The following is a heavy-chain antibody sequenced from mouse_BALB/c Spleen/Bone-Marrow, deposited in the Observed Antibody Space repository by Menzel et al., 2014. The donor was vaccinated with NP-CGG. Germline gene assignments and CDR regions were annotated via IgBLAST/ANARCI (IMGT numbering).Heavy chain of an antibody. CDR3: VRSGSSSGYFDY. Sequence: EVKLVESGGGLVQPGGSRKLSCAASGFTFSSFGMHWVRQAPEKGLEWVAYISSGSSTIYYGDTVMGRFTISRDNPKNTLFLQMTSLRSEDTATYYCVRSGSSSGYFDYWGQGPTLTVSS. V-gene: IGHV5-17*02. J-gene: IGHJ2*01. CDR2: ISSGSSTI. CDR1: GFTFSSFG. D-gene: IGHD1-1*01.